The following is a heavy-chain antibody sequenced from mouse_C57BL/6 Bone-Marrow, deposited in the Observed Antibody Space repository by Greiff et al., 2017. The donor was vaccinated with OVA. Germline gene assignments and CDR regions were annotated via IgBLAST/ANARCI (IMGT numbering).Heavy chain of an antibody. V-gene: IGHV1-77*01. J-gene: IGHJ3*01. CDR3: ARNDGYCAWFAY. Sequence: QVQLQQSGAELVKPGASVKISCKASGYTFTDYYINWVKQRPGQGLEWIGNIGPGSGSTYYNEKFKGKATLTADTSSSTAYMQLSSLTSEDSAVYFCARNDGYCAWFAYWGRGTVVTVSA. D-gene: IGHD2-3*01. CDR2: IGPGSGST. CDR1: GYTFTDYY.